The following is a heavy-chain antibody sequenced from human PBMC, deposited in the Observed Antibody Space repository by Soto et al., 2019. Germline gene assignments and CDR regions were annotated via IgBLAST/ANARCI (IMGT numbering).Heavy chain of an antibody. J-gene: IGHJ4*02. CDR2: ISKGGSNL. Sequence: GASLKISCAASGFTLSSYAIHWVRQAPGKGLEWVTVISKGGSNLYFADSVKGRFTISRDNSKNTLYLQMDSLRSEDTALYYCVKEVETVRLVAFALWGQGTQVTVSS. CDR3: VKEVETVRLVAFAL. D-gene: IGHD5-18*01. V-gene: IGHV3-30-3*01. CDR1: GFTLSSYA.